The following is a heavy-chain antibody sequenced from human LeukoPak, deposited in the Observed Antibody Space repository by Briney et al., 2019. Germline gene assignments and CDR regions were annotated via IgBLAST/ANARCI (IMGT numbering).Heavy chain of an antibody. CDR1: GFIFSDQY. CDR2: VGNKDDSYTT. V-gene: IGHV3-72*01. CDR3: TRAYWYRFDY. Sequence: GVALRLSRAASGFIFSDQYMFWVRQAPGQGGEWVGHVGNKDDSYTTDYAASVKGRFTISRDDSKNSVDLQMNSLKIEDTAMYYCTRAYWYRFDYWGQGTLVTVSS. D-gene: IGHD2-8*02. J-gene: IGHJ4*02.